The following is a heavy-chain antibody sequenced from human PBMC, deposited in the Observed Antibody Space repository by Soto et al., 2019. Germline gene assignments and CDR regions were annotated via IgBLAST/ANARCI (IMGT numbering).Heavy chain of an antibody. D-gene: IGHD2-2*01. V-gene: IGHV3-11*01. J-gene: IGHJ4*02. CDR1: GFTFSDYY. CDR2: ISSSGSTI. Sequence: GGSLRVSCAASGFTFSDYYMSWIRQAPWKGLEWVSYISSSGSTIYYADSVKGRFTISRDNAKNSLYLQMNSLRAEDTAVYYCARDEVPAASVEVSGYWGQGTLVTVSS. CDR3: ARDEVPAASVEVSGY.